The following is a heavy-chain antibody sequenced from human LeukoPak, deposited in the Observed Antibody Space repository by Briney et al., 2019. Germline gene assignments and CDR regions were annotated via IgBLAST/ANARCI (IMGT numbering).Heavy chain of an antibody. CDR3: ARVRYYDSSGYFSGFGAFDI. CDR1: GGSISSYY. CDR2: IFDSGRT. J-gene: IGHJ3*02. V-gene: IGHV4-59*01. Sequence: SETLSLTCTVSGGSISSYYWSWMRQPPGKGLEWIGYIFDSGRTNYNPSLKSRVTISVDTSKNQFSLKLSSVTAADTPLYYCARVRYYDSSGYFSGFGAFDIWGQGTVVTVSS. D-gene: IGHD3-22*01.